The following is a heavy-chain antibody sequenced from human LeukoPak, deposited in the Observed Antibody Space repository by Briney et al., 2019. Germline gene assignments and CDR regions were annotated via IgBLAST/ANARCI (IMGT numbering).Heavy chain of an antibody. Sequence: GGSLRLSCAASGFIYSNYDMNWVRQAPGKGLEWVSYISGSGSYIDYADSVKGRFTISRDNAENPLYLQMNSLRAEDTAVYYCARGHSSGYYPKYWGQGTLVTVSS. CDR2: ISGSGSYI. J-gene: IGHJ4*02. V-gene: IGHV3-21*05. D-gene: IGHD3-22*01. CDR1: GFIYSNYD. CDR3: ARGHSSGYYPKY.